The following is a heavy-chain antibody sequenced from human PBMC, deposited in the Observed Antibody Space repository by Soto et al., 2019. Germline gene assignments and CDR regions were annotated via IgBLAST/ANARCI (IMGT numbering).Heavy chain of an antibody. CDR1: GFTFSSYA. V-gene: IGHV3-23*01. CDR3: VGGGQKETTMIDY. CDR2: ISGSGGST. Sequence: GGSLRLSCAASGFTFSSYAMSWVRQAPGKGLEWVSAISGSGGSTYYADSVKGRFTISRDNSKNTLYLQMNSLRAEDTAVYYWVGGGQKETTMIDYGGQGPLVTVSS. J-gene: IGHJ4*02. D-gene: IGHD3-16*01.